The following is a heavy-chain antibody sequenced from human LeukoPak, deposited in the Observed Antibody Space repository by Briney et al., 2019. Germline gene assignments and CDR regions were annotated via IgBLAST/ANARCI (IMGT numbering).Heavy chain of an antibody. Sequence: SQTLSLTCTVSGGSISSGGYYWSWIRQHPGKGLEWIGYIYYSGSTYYNPSLKSRVTISVDTSKNQFSLKLSSVTAADTAVYYCARVYYYDSSGYYCYWYFDLWGRGTLVTVSS. CDR3: ARVYYYDSSGYYCYWYFDL. J-gene: IGHJ2*01. CDR2: IYYSGST. CDR1: GGSISSGGYY. V-gene: IGHV4-31*03. D-gene: IGHD3-22*01.